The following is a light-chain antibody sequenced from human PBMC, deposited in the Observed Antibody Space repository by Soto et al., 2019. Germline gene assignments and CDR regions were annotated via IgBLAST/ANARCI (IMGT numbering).Light chain of an antibody. CDR1: SSNIGFNT. CDR2: SND. V-gene: IGLV1-44*01. CDR3: ASWDDSLNGYV. Sequence: QLVLTQPPSASGTPGQRVTISCSGSSSNIGFNTVTWYQHLPRTAPKLLIYSNDQRPSGVPDRLSGSKSGTSASLAISGLQSEDEADYYCASWDDSLNGYVFGTGTKVTVL. J-gene: IGLJ1*01.